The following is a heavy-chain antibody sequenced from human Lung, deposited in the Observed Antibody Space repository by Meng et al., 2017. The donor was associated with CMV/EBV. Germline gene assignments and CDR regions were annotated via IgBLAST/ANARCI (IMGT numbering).Heavy chain of an antibody. CDR1: GFTLSSYA. V-gene: IGHV3-23*01. J-gene: IGHJ6*02. D-gene: IGHD2-15*01. CDR2: ISVSGGST. CDR3: ATGVAATKYYYGMDV. Sequence: GESLKISCAASGFTLSSYAMSWVRQAPGKGLEWVSAISVSGGSTYYADSVKGRFTISRDNSKNTLYLQMSSLRAEDTAVYYCATGVAATKYYYGMDVWGQGTTVTVSS.